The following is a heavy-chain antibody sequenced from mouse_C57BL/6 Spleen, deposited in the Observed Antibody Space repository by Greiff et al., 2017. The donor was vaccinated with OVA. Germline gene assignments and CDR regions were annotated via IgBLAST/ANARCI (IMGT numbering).Heavy chain of an antibody. Sequence: VQLQQSGAELVRPGASVTLSCKASGYTFTDYEMHWVKQTPVHGLEWIGAIDPETGGTAYNQKFKGKAILTANKSSSTAYMELRSLTSEDSAVYYCTRRRFAYWGQGTLVTVSA. CDR1: GYTFTDYE. CDR3: TRRRFAY. V-gene: IGHV1-15*01. CDR2: IDPETGGT. J-gene: IGHJ3*01.